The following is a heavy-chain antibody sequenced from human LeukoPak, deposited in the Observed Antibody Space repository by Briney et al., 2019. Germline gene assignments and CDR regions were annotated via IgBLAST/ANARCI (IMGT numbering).Heavy chain of an antibody. CDR3: ARYRYASAFDI. V-gene: IGHV4-39*01. J-gene: IGHJ3*02. D-gene: IGHD2-2*01. CDR1: GGSISSTNYY. Sequence: SETLSLTCPVSGGSISSTNYYWGWIRQPPGKGLEWIGSIYYSGSTYYNPSLKSRVTISIDTSKNQFSLKLSSVTAADTAVYYCARYRYASAFDIWGQGTMVTVSS. CDR2: IYYSGST.